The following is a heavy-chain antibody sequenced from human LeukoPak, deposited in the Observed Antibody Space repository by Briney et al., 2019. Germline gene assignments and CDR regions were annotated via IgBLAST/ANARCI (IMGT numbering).Heavy chain of an antibody. Sequence: PGGSLRLSCSASGFTFNTYWMSWVRQAPGKGLQWVANVRPDGREQRYADSVKGRFTISRDNAKNSLYLQMNSLRDEDMALYYCARVQYSRMSKGAFDLWGQGTMVIVSS. J-gene: IGHJ3*01. D-gene: IGHD6-6*01. CDR2: VRPDGREQ. V-gene: IGHV3-7*03. CDR3: ARVQYSRMSKGAFDL. CDR1: GFTFNTYW.